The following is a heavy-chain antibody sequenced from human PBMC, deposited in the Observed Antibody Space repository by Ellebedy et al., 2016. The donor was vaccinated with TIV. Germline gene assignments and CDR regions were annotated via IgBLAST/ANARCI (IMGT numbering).Heavy chain of an antibody. Sequence: PGGSLRLSCTASGFTFTSYWLSWVRQAPGKGLECGADIKQDGSDKNYVDSVKGRFIISRDNAKNSLYLEMNSLRAEDTAVYYCARGTAMAVWGQGTTITVS. CDR3: ARGTAMAV. J-gene: IGHJ6*02. CDR1: GFTFTSYW. CDR2: IKQDGSDK. V-gene: IGHV3-7*03.